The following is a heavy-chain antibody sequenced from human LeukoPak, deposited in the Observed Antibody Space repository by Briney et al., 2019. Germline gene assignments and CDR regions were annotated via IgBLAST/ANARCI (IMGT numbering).Heavy chain of an antibody. J-gene: IGHJ6*02. CDR1: GGSIRSYY. V-gene: IGHV4-4*07. CDR3: ARHGQYYYYYYGMDV. Sequence: SETLSLTCTVSGGSIRSYYWSWIRQPAGKGLEWVGRIYTSGSTYYNPSLKSRVTISVDTSKNQFSLKLSSVTATDTAVYYCARHGQYYYYYYGMDVWGQGTTVTVSS. CDR2: IYTSGST.